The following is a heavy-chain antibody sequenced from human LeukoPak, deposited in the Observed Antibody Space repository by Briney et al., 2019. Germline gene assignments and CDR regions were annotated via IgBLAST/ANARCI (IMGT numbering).Heavy chain of an antibody. J-gene: IGHJ4*02. Sequence: GGSLRLSCEASGFTFKHYNMNWVRQAPGKGLEWVSSIDIASGSGFMYYADSVKGRFTISRDNSKNTLYLQMNSLRAEDTAVYYCAKRAGGAVAGKPGEFDYWGQGTLVTVSS. CDR2: IDIASGSGFM. D-gene: IGHD6-19*01. CDR1: GFTFKHYN. V-gene: IGHV3-23*01. CDR3: AKRAGGAVAGKPGEFDY.